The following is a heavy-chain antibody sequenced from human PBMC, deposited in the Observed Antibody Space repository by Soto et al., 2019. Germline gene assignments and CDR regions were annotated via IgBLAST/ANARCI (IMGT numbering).Heavy chain of an antibody. CDR1: GFTVSSNY. Sequence: GGSLRLSCAASGFTVSSNYMSWVRQAPGKGLECVSAIGDNGDTTTYYADSVKGRFTISRDNSKNTLYLQMHGLRAEDTAVYYCAKGWGSVTPDYWGPGTLVTVSS. CDR2: IGDNGDTTT. J-gene: IGHJ4*02. CDR3: AKGWGSVTPDY. D-gene: IGHD4-17*01. V-gene: IGHV3-23*01.